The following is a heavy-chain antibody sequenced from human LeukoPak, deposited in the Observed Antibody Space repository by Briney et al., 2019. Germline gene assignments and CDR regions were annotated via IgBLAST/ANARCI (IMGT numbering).Heavy chain of an antibody. Sequence: GESLKISCKGSGYSFPRYWLGWVRQMPGKGVGWVGVFYPVVSVTRYSPSFQGQATISADKSISTAYLQWSSLKASDTAMYYCARHGPDDYVWGSYPLTMIALDAFDIWGQGTMVTVSS. D-gene: IGHD3-16*02. V-gene: IGHV5-51*01. J-gene: IGHJ3*02. CDR3: ARHGPDDYVWGSYPLTMIALDAFDI. CDR2: FYPVVSVT. CDR1: GYSFPRYW.